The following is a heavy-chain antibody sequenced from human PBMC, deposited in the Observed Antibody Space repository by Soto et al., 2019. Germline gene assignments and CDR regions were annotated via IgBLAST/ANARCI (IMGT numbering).Heavy chain of an antibody. CDR1: GYTFTSYA. J-gene: IGHJ6*01. CDR2: INAGNGHT. V-gene: IGHV1-3*01. D-gene: IGHD2-2*01. CDR3: ARAHPAIRYGSSTSCSPVYGMEF. Sequence: ASVKVSCKASGYTFTSYANHWVRQAPVQMLEWMVCINAGNGHTKYSQKLQGRVTITRDTSASPAYMELSSLRAEDTAVYYCARAHPAIRYGSSTSCSPVYGMEFWGQGTTVTFSS.